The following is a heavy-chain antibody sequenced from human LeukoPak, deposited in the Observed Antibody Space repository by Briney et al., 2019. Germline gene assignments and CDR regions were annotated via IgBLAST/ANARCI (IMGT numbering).Heavy chain of an antibody. CDR3: ARDDVDTPTFDY. V-gene: IGHV4-4*07. J-gene: IGHJ4*02. CDR2: IYISGST. Sequence: SETLSLTCTVSGGSISSYYWSWIRQPAGKGLEWIGRIYISGSTDYNPSLKSRVTMSVDTSKSLLSLKLKSVTAADTAVYYCARDDVDTPTFDYWGQGTLVIVSS. CDR1: GGSISSYY. D-gene: IGHD5-18*01.